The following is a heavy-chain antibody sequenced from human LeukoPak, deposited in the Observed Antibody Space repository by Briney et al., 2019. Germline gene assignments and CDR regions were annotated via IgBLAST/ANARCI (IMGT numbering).Heavy chain of an antibody. CDR3: ARSWPTMVRGVVDWFDP. V-gene: IGHV3-30-3*01. CDR1: GFTFSSYA. D-gene: IGHD3-10*01. CDR2: ISYDGSNK. Sequence: PGRSLRLSCAASGFTFSSYAMHWVRQAPGKGLVWVAVISYDGSNKYYADSVKGRFTISRDNSKNTLYPQMNSLRAEDTAVYYCARSWPTMVRGVVDWFDPWGQGTLVTVSS. J-gene: IGHJ5*02.